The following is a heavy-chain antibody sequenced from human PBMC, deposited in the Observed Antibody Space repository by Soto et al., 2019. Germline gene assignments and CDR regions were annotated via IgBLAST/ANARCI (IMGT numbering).Heavy chain of an antibody. CDR1: GFTFSNFA. CDR2: ISTTGGST. V-gene: IGHV3-64D*08. CDR3: MKGGSDYSYYFDY. J-gene: IGHJ4*02. Sequence: GGSLRLSCSASGFTFSNFAMHWVRQAPGKGLEYVSTISTTGGSTYYADSVKGRFTISRDNFKNTLYLQMSSLRAEDMAVYYCMKGGSDYSYYFDYWGQGTLVTVSS. D-gene: IGHD3-22*01.